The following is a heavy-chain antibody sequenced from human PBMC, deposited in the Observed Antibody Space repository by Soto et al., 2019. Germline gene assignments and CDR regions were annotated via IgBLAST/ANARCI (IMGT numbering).Heavy chain of an antibody. CDR2: IYHSGNT. V-gene: IGHV4-4*02. D-gene: IGHD3-22*01. CDR3: ARAASFYYDNTGYYHFDY. CDR1: GGSISSSNW. J-gene: IGHJ4*02. Sequence: SETLSLTCAVSGGSISSSNWWTWVRQAPGKGLEWIGEIYHSGNTYYNPSLKGRVTITVDKSNNQFSLRLRSVTAADTAVYYCARAASFYYDNTGYYHFDYWGQGSLVTVSS.